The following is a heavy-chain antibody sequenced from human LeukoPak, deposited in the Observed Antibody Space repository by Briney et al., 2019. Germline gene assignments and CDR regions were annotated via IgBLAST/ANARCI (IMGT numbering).Heavy chain of an antibody. Sequence: SETLSLTCTVSGGSISSSSYYWGWIRQPPGKGLEWIGSIYYSGSTNYNPSLKSRVTISVDTSKNQFSLKLSSVTAADTAVYYCARAQPDNWNDPNWFDPWGQGTLVTVSS. CDR1: GGSISSSSYY. CDR3: ARAQPDNWNDPNWFDP. J-gene: IGHJ5*02. V-gene: IGHV4-39*07. CDR2: IYYSGST. D-gene: IGHD1-1*01.